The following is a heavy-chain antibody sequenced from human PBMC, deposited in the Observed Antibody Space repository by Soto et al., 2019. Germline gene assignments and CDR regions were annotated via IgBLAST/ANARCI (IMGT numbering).Heavy chain of an antibody. V-gene: IGHV4-34*01. D-gene: IGHD1-7*01. CDR3: AERLTGTFDY. CDR1: GGSFSGYY. Sequence: SETLSLTCAVYGGSFSGYYWSWIRQPPGKGLEWIGEINHSGSTNYNPSLKSRVTISVDTSKNQFSLKLSSVTAADTAVYYCAERLTGTFDYWGQGTLVTVSS. CDR2: INHSGST. J-gene: IGHJ4*02.